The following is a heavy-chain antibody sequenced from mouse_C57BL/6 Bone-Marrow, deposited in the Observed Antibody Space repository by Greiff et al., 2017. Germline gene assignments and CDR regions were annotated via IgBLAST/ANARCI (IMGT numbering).Heavy chain of an antibody. CDR2: ISDGGSYT. J-gene: IGHJ4*01. CDR1: GFTFSSYA. D-gene: IGHD1-1*01. CDR3: ARSTTVGYAMDY. V-gene: IGHV5-4*03. Sequence: DVKLVESGGGLVKPGGSLKLSCAASGFTFSSYAMSWVRQTPEKRLEWVATISDGGSYTYYPDNVKGRFTISRDNAKNNLYLQMSHLKSEDTAMYYCARSTTVGYAMDYWGQGTSVTVSS.